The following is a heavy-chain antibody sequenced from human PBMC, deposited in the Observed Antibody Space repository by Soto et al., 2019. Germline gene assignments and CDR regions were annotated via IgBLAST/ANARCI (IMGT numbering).Heavy chain of an antibody. CDR3: ARGSGYSGSSYWDY. J-gene: IGHJ4*02. CDR1: GGSITSSY. CDR2: IYDSGNT. Sequence: QVQLQESGPGLVKPSETLSLTCFVSGGSITSSYWIWIRQPPGKGLEWIGYIYDSGNTNYNPSLKSRVTLSVDTSKNQFSLKLSSVTAADTAVYYCARGSGYSGSSYWDYWGQGTLVTVSS. V-gene: IGHV4-59*01. D-gene: IGHD5-12*01.